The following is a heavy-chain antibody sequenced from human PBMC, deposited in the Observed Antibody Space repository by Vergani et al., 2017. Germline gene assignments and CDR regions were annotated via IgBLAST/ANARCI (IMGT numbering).Heavy chain of an antibody. CDR2: INPNSGGT. D-gene: IGHD6-13*01. CDR3: ARGWSGYSTSWFFEY. CDR1: GYTFAGYN. Sequence: QVQLVQSGAEVKKPGASVKVSCKASGYTFAGYNIHWVRQAPGQGLELMGWINPNSGGTNYAQKFQGRLTMTRDKSINTAYMELIRLRSDDTAVYYCARGWSGYSTSWFFEYWGQGTLVTVSS. V-gene: IGHV1-2*02. J-gene: IGHJ4*02.